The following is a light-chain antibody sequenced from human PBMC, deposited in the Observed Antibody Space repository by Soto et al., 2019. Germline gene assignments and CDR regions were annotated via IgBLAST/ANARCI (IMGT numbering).Light chain of an antibody. Sequence: EIVLTQSPATLSLSPGERATLSCRASQSVSSYLAWYQQKPGQGPRLLIYDASNRATGIPARFSGSGSGTDFTLTISSLEPEEFAVYYCQQRSNWPTFGGGTKVEIK. CDR1: QSVSSY. CDR3: QQRSNWPT. CDR2: DAS. J-gene: IGKJ4*01. V-gene: IGKV3-11*01.